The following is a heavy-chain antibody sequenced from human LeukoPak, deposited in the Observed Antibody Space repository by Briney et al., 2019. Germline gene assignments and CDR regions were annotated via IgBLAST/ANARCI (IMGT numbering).Heavy chain of an antibody. CDR1: GFTVSSSY. CDR3: ARLLYPESSLDY. J-gene: IGHJ4*02. Sequence: GGSLRLSCAASGFTVSSSYMSWVRQAPGKRLEWVSVIYSGGSTYYADSVKGRFTISRHNSKNTLHLQMNSLRAEDTAVYYCARLLYPESSLDYWGQGTLVTVSS. CDR2: IYSGGST. V-gene: IGHV3-53*04. D-gene: IGHD1-14*01.